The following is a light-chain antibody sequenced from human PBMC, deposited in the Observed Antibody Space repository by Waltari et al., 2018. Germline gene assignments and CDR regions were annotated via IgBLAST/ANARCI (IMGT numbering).Light chain of an antibody. V-gene: IGLV3-1*01. CDR3: QAWDSSTVV. CDR2: QDR. Sequence: SYELTQPPSVSVSPGQTASITCSGDNLGDKYACWYQQKPGQSPVLVIYQDRKRASGIPERFSGSNSGNTATLTIGGTEAMDDADYYCQAWDSSTVVFGGGTKLTVL. J-gene: IGLJ2*01. CDR1: NLGDKY.